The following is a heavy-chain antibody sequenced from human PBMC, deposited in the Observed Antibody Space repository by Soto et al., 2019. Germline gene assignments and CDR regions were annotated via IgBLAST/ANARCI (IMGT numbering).Heavy chain of an antibody. CDR3: ASRNTYYYDSSGYYYFDY. J-gene: IGHJ4*02. Sequence: GGSLRLSCAASGFTFSSYAMSWVRQAPGKGLEWVSAISGSGGSTYYADSVKGRFTISRDNSKNTLYLQMNSLRAEDRPVYSCASRNTYYYDSSGYYYFDYWGQGTLVTVSS. V-gene: IGHV3-23*01. CDR1: GFTFSSYA. CDR2: ISGSGGST. D-gene: IGHD3-22*01.